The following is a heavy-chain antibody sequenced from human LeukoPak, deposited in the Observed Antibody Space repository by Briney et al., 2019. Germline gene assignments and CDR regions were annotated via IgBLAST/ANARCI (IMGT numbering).Heavy chain of an antibody. J-gene: IGHJ4*02. CDR1: GFTFSSYE. D-gene: IGHD1-7*01. Sequence: GGSLRLSCAASGFTFSSYEMNWVRQAPGKGLEWVSYIGSSGSPKYYADSVKGRFTVSRDNAKNSLYLQMNSLRAEDTAVYYCARVGGNWNSFDYWGQGTLVTVSS. CDR2: IGSSGSPK. V-gene: IGHV3-48*03. CDR3: ARVGGNWNSFDY.